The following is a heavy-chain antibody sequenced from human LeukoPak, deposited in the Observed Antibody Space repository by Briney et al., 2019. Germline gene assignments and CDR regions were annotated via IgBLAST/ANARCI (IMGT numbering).Heavy chain of an antibody. CDR3: ARAYYYDYVWGSYRLSDYFDY. CDR1: GFTFSSYS. J-gene: IGHJ4*02. CDR2: ISSSSCYI. Sequence: GGSLRLSCAASGFTFSSYSMNWVRQAPGKGLEWVSSISSSSCYIYYADSVKGRFTISRDNAKNSLYLQMNSLRAEDTAVYYCARAYYYDYVWGSYRLSDYFDYWGQGTLVTVSS. D-gene: IGHD3-16*02. V-gene: IGHV3-21*01.